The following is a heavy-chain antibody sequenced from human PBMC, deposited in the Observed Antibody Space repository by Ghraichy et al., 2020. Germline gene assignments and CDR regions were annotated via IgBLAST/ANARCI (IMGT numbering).Heavy chain of an antibody. CDR1: GGSISSYY. Sequence: SETLSLTCTVSGGSISSYYWSWIRQPPGKGLEWIGYIYYSGSTNYNPSLKSRVTISVDTSKNQFSLKLSSVTAADTAVYYCARDRGEWSPGYYMDVWGKGTTVTVSS. CDR2: IYYSGST. CDR3: ARDRGEWSPGYYMDV. D-gene: IGHD3-3*01. J-gene: IGHJ6*03. V-gene: IGHV4-59*01.